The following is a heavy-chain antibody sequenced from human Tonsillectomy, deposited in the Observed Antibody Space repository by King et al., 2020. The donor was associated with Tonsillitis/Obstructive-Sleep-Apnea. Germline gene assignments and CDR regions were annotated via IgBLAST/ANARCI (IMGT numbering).Heavy chain of an antibody. CDR2: IRSKAYGGTT. V-gene: IGHV3-49*04. Sequence: VQLVESGGGLVQPGRSLRLSCTASGFTFGDYAMSWVRQAPGKGLEWVGFIRSKAYGGTTEYAASVKGRFTISRDDSKSIAYLQMNSLKTDDTAVYYCTRNYCSSTSCCQYYFDYWGQGTLVTVSS. CDR3: TRNYCSSTSCCQYYFDY. J-gene: IGHJ4*02. CDR1: GFTFGDYA. D-gene: IGHD2-2*01.